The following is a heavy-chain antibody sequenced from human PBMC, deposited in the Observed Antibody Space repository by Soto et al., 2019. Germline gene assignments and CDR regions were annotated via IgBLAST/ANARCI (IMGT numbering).Heavy chain of an antibody. CDR2: INAGNGNT. CDR3: ARSASNVLRFLEWLPKPPFDR. CDR1: GYTFTSYA. D-gene: IGHD3-3*01. J-gene: IGHJ5*02. V-gene: IGHV1-3*01. Sequence: ASVKISCKASGYTFTSYAMHWVRQAPGQRLEWMAWINAGNGNTKYSQKFQGKVTITRDTSASTAYMERSSLRSEDTGVYYCARSASNVLRFLEWLPKPPFDRWGRGTLVTIYS.